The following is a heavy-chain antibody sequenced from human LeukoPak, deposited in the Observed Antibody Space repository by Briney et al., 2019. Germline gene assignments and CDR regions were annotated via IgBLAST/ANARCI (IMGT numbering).Heavy chain of an antibody. CDR3: TTDSLDYGDYAWAY. Sequence: GGSLRLSCAASGFTFSNAWMSWVRQAPGKGLEWVGRIKSKTDGGTTDYAAPVKGRFTISRDDSKNTLYLQMNSLKTEDTAVYYCTTDSLDYGDYAWAYWGQGTLVTVSS. V-gene: IGHV3-15*01. CDR1: GFTFSNAW. D-gene: IGHD4-17*01. J-gene: IGHJ4*02. CDR2: IKSKTDGGTT.